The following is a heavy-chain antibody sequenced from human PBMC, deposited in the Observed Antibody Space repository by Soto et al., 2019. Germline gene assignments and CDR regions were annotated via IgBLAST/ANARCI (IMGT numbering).Heavy chain of an antibody. D-gene: IGHD2-2*01. Sequence: ASVKVSCKASGYTFTGQYIHWVRQAPGQGLEWMGWINPNSGGTNYAQKLQGWVTMTRDTSISTAYMELSRLRSDDTAVYYCARGYCSSTSCHFDYWGQGTLVTVSS. J-gene: IGHJ4*02. CDR2: INPNSGGT. CDR1: GYTFTGQY. V-gene: IGHV1-2*04. CDR3: ARGYCSSTSCHFDY.